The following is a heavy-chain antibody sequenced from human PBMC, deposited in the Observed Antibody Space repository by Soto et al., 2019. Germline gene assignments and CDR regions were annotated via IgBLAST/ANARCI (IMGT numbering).Heavy chain of an antibody. CDR2: IVVGSGNT. D-gene: IGHD2-15*01. Sequence: QMQLVQSGPEVKKPGTSVKVSCKASGFTFTSSAVQWVRQARGQRLEWIGWIVVGSGNTNYAQKFQERVTITRDMSTSTAYMELSSLRSEDTAVYYCAAGYCSGGSCYPTPNWFDPWGQGTLVTVSS. CDR1: GFTFTSSA. J-gene: IGHJ5*02. V-gene: IGHV1-58*01. CDR3: AAGYCSGGSCYPTPNWFDP.